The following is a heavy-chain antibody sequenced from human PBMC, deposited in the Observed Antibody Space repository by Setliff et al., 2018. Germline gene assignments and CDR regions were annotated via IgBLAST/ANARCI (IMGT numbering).Heavy chain of an antibody. J-gene: IGHJ4*02. CDR2: VSHSGST. D-gene: IGHD3-9*01. CDR3: AKERYFDWFFED. CDR1: GGSFSNYY. V-gene: IGHV4-34*01. Sequence: SETLSLTCAVYGGSFSNYYWSWIRQPPGKGLEWLGEVSHSGSTNYKPSLKGRVAMSVDTSKRQFSLNLSSVTAADTAFYYCAKERYFDWFFEDWGQGTLVTVSS.